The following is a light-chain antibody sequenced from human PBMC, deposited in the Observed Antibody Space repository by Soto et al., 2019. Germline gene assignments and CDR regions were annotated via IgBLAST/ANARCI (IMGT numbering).Light chain of an antibody. J-gene: IGKJ4*01. CDR1: QSVNIY. CDR3: QQRRDWPLT. Sequence: EIVLTQSPATLSLSPGERATLSCRASQSVNIYLAWYQQKPGQAPRLLIYDASNRATDIPARFSGGGSGTDFTLTISSLEPEDFAVYYCQQRRDWPLTFGGGTKVEIK. V-gene: IGKV3-11*01. CDR2: DAS.